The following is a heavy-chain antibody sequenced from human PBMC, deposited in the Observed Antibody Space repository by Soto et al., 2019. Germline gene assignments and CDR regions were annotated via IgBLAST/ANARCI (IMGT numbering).Heavy chain of an antibody. V-gene: IGHV3-48*02. Sequence: EIHLVESGGGLVQPGGSLRLSCAASGFTFSSNSMNWVRQAPGKGLEWISYIDSMSGTIYYADSVQGRFTISRDNARNSLYLEMNSLRDEDTAVYYCAREVLTASYWGQGTLVTVSS. D-gene: IGHD3-10*01. CDR2: IDSMSGTI. CDR1: GFTFSSNS. CDR3: AREVLTASY. J-gene: IGHJ4*02.